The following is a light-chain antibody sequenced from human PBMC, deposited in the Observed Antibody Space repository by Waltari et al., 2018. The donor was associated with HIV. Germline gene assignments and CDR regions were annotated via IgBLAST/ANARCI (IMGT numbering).Light chain of an antibody. Sequence: QSVLTQPPSVSGAPGRSVIITCTGKNSKIGAPYDVHWYQQLPGAAPKLLISMNTNRPSGARDRLSVARSGTSASLAITGLQAGDEADYYCQSYDTSLGASVFGGGTKLTVL. J-gene: IGLJ3*02. CDR2: MNT. CDR1: NSKIGAPYD. V-gene: IGLV1-40*01. CDR3: QSYDTSLGASV.